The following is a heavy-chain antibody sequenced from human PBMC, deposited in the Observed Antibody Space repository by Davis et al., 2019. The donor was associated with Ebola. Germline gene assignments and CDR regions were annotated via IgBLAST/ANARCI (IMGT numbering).Heavy chain of an antibody. Sequence: ASVKVSCKASGYTFTSYDINWVRQATGQGLEWMGWMNPNSGNTGYAQKFQGRVTITADESTSTAYMELSSLRSEDTAVYYCARGGSSSWWGVDYWGQGTLVTVSS. CDR2: MNPNSGNT. CDR1: GYTFTSYD. J-gene: IGHJ4*02. CDR3: ARGGSSSWWGVDY. D-gene: IGHD6-13*01. V-gene: IGHV1-8*01.